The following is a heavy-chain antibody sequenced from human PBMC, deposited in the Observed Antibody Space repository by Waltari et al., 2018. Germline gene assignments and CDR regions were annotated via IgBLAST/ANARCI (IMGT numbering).Heavy chain of an antibody. J-gene: IGHJ4*02. V-gene: IGHV4-34*01. D-gene: IGHD3-10*01. CDR1: GGSFSGYY. CDR2: INHSGST. CDR3: AGAFYGSGSYYNSDRLFDY. Sequence: QVQLQQWGAGLLKPSETLSLTCAVYGGSFSGYYWSWIRQSPGKGLEWIGEINHSGSTNYNPSLKSRVTISVDTSKNQFSLKLSSVTAADTAVYYCAGAFYGSGSYYNSDRLFDYWGQGTLVTVSS.